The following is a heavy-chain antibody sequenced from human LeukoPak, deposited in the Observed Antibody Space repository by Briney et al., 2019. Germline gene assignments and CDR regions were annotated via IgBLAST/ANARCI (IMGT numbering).Heavy chain of an antibody. CDR3: ARLMDTASGRYFDY. CDR2: IYYSGST. V-gene: IGHV4-39*01. CDR1: GGSISSGDYY. D-gene: IGHD5-18*01. J-gene: IGHJ4*02. Sequence: SETLSLTCTVSGGSISSGDYYWSWIRQPPGKGLEWIGSIYYSGSTYYNPSLKSRVTISVDTSKNQFSLKLSSVTAADTAVYYCARLMDTASGRYFDYWGQGTLVTVSS.